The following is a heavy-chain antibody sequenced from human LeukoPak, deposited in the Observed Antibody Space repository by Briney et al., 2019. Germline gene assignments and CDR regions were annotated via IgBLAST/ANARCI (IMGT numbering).Heavy chain of an antibody. CDR1: GFTLSSDA. CDR3: AKDSDWDRGYHFDY. D-gene: IGHD3-22*01. J-gene: IGHJ4*02. V-gene: IGHV3-30*02. Sequence: GGSLRLSCAASGFTLSSDAMHWVRQAPGKGLEWAAFIRYDGINKQYADSVKGRFTISRDTSKNALYLQMNSLRAEDTAVYYCAKDSDWDRGYHFDYWGQGTLVTVSS. CDR2: IRYDGINK.